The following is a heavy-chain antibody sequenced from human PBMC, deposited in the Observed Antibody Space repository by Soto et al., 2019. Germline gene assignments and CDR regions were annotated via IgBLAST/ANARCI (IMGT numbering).Heavy chain of an antibody. D-gene: IGHD1-26*01. V-gene: IGHV3-23*01. J-gene: IGHJ4*02. CDR2: ISATGGSI. CDR1: GFTFSSYA. Sequence: PGGSLRLSCAASGFTFSSYAMSWVRQAPGKGLQWVSAISATGGSIYYADSVKGRFTISRDNSKNTLYLQMNSLRAEDTAVYYCAKAEFIVGATFDYWGQGSLVTVSS. CDR3: AKAEFIVGATFDY.